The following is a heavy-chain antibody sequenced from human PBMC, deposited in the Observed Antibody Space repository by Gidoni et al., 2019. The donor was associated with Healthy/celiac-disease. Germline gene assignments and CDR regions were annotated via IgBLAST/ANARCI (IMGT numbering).Heavy chain of an antibody. V-gene: IGHV5-51*03. CDR2: IYPGDSDT. D-gene: IGHD3-10*01. J-gene: IGHJ6*02. CDR3: ARLGGVVRRSPDYYYGMDV. CDR1: GYSSTTYW. Sequence: EVQLVQSGAELKKPGESLKISCKGSGYSSTTYWIGWVRQMPGKGLEWMGIIYPGDSDTRYSPSLQGQVTISADKSISTAYLQWSSLKASDTAMYYCARLGGVVRRSPDYYYGMDVWGQGTTVTVSS.